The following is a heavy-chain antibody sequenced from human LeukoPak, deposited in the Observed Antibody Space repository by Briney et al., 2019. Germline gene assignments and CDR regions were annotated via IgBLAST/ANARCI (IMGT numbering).Heavy chain of an antibody. Sequence: SVKVSCKASGFTFTSSAMQWVRQARGQRLEWTGWIVVGSGNTNYAQKFQERVTITRDMSTSTAYMELSSLRSEDTAVYYCAADPKGSSGWYMDNWFDPWGQGTLVTVSS. CDR3: AADPKGSSGWYMDNWFDP. J-gene: IGHJ5*02. CDR2: IVVGSGNT. V-gene: IGHV1-58*02. D-gene: IGHD6-19*01. CDR1: GFTFTSSA.